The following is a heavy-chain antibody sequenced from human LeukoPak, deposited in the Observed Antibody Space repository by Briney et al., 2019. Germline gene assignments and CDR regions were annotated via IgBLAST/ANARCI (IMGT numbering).Heavy chain of an antibody. J-gene: IGHJ4*02. V-gene: IGHV3-7*01. D-gene: IGHD6-19*01. CDR2: IQQHGSET. CDR1: EFTFTTYW. CDR3: TPRALEPYSSGGLDY. Sequence: AGGSLRLSCAASEFTFTTYWMNWVRQAPGKGLEWVANIQQHGSETYYGDSVKGRFTISRDNAKNSLYLQMNSLRAEDTAVYYCTPRALEPYSSGGLDYWGQGTLVTVSS.